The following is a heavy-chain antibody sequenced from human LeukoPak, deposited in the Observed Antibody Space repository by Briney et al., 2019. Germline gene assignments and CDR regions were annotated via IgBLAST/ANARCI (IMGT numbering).Heavy chain of an antibody. Sequence: GASVKVSCKASGYTFTGYYMHWVRQAPGQGLEWMGWINPNSGGTNYAQKFQDRVTMTRDTSISTAYMELSRLRSDDTAVYYCAREVTFGGVIATDYWGQGTLVTVSS. V-gene: IGHV1-2*02. CDR2: INPNSGGT. CDR1: GYTFTGYY. D-gene: IGHD3-16*02. J-gene: IGHJ4*02. CDR3: AREVTFGGVIATDY.